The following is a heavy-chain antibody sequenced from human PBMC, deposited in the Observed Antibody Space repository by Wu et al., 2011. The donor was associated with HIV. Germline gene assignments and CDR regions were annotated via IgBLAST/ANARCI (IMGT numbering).Heavy chain of an antibody. CDR3: AKDSDLYGSGSLDY. J-gene: IGHJ4*02. D-gene: IGHD3-10*01. V-gene: IGHV3-30*02. Sequence: MNWVRQAPGKGLEWVAFIRYDGSNKYYADSVKGRFTISRDNSKNTLYLQMNSLRAEDTAVYYCAKDSDLYGSGSLDYWGQGTLVTVSS. CDR2: IRYDGSNK.